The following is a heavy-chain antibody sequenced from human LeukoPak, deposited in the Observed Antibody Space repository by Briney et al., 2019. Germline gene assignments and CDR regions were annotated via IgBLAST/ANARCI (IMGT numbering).Heavy chain of an antibody. V-gene: IGHV4-59*01. D-gene: IGHD2-2*02. Sequence: PSETLSLTCTVSGGSISSYYWSWIRQPPGKGLEWIGYIYYSGSTNYNPSLKSRVTISVDTSKNQFSLKLSSVTAADTAVYYCAGSNVVPAAIGASDIWGQGTMVTVSS. CDR3: AGSNVVPAAIGASDI. CDR1: GGSISSYY. CDR2: IYYSGST. J-gene: IGHJ3*02.